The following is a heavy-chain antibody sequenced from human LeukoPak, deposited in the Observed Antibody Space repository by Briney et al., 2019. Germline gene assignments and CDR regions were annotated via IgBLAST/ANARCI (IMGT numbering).Heavy chain of an antibody. Sequence: GASVKVSCKASGYTFTGYYMHWVRQAPGQGLEWMGWINPNSGGTNYAQKFQGRVTMTRDTSISTACMELSRLRSDDTAVYYCARPNYYDSSGYYVSDYWGQGTLVAVSS. CDR1: GYTFTGYY. D-gene: IGHD3-22*01. J-gene: IGHJ4*02. V-gene: IGHV1-2*02. CDR3: ARPNYYDSSGYYVSDY. CDR2: INPNSGGT.